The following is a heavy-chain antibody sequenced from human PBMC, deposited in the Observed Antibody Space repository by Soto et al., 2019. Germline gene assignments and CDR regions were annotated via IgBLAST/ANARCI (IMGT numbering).Heavy chain of an antibody. J-gene: IGHJ4*02. V-gene: IGHV1-3*05. Sequence: QVQLVQSGAEEKKPGASVKVSCKASGYTFTSYAMHWVRQAPGQRLEWMGWINAGNGNTKYSQKFQGRVTITRDTXAXRAYMELSSLRSEDTAVYYCARGTSGYSSSWSLFDYWGQGTLVTVSS. CDR1: GYTFTSYA. CDR3: ARGTSGYSSSWSLFDY. D-gene: IGHD6-13*01. CDR2: INAGNGNT.